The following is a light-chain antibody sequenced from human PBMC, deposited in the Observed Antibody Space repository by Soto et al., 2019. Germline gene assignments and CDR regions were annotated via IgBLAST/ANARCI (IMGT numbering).Light chain of an antibody. V-gene: IGLV2-14*01. Sequence: QSVLTQPPSASESPGQSVTISCTGTSSDVGNYNYVSWYQQHPGKAPKLMIYEVNNRPSGVSHRFSGSKSGNTASLTISGLQPEDEADYYCSSYTTSSTLVFGTGTKVTV. CDR2: EVN. J-gene: IGLJ1*01. CDR1: SSDVGNYNY. CDR3: SSYTTSSTLV.